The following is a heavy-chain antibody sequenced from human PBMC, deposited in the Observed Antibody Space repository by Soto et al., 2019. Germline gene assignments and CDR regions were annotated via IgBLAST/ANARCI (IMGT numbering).Heavy chain of an antibody. J-gene: IGHJ4*02. CDR1: GFTFSSYS. D-gene: IGHD6-19*01. CDR3: ARHGYSSGWPPGY. V-gene: IGHV3-21*01. Sequence: PGGSLRLSCAASGFTFSSYSMNWVRQAPGKGLEWVSAIRSNTAITHYPDSMRGRFTISRDNAKDSLYPQMNSLRAEDTAVYYCARHGYSSGWPPGYWGQGTMVTVSS. CDR2: IRSNTAIT.